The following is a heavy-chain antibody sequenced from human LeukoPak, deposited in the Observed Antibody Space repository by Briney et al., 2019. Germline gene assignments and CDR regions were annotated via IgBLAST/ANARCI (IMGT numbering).Heavy chain of an antibody. J-gene: IGHJ6*02. V-gene: IGHV3-21*04. D-gene: IGHD2-15*01. CDR2: ISSSSSYI. Sequence: GGSLRLSCAASGFTFSSYSMNWVRQAPGKGLEWVSSISSSSSYIYYADSVKGRFTISRDNAKNSLYLQMNSLRAEDTAVYYCARVDPCSGGSCYVYYYYGMDVWGQGTTVTVSS. CDR3: ARVDPCSGGSCYVYYYYGMDV. CDR1: GFTFSSYS.